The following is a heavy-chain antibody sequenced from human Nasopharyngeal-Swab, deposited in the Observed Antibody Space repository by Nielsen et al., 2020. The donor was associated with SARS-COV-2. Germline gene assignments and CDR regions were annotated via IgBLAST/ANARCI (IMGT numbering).Heavy chain of an antibody. J-gene: IGHJ6*02. CDR1: GFTFSSYE. V-gene: IGHV3-48*03. Sequence: GGSLRLSCAASGFTFSSYEMNWVRQAPGQGLEWVSYISSSGSTIYYADSVKGRFTISRDNAKNSLYLQMNSLRAEDTAVYYCARGRAQLWSRVNGMDVWGQGTTVTVSS. CDR3: ARGRAQLWSRVNGMDV. CDR2: ISSSGSTI. D-gene: IGHD5-18*01.